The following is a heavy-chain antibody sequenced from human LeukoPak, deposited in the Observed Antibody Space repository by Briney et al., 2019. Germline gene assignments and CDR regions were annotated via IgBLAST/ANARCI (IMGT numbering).Heavy chain of an antibody. CDR2: INHSGYT. Sequence: SETLSLTCAVSGISFNDYYWSWVRQTPGKGLEWIGEINHSGYTNDSPSLKSRVTISIDTSRKQFSLNLRSVTVADTGIYYCTRMTTGHDYWGQGTLVTVSS. D-gene: IGHD4-17*01. J-gene: IGHJ4*02. CDR3: TRMTTGHDY. CDR1: GISFNDYY. V-gene: IGHV4-34*01.